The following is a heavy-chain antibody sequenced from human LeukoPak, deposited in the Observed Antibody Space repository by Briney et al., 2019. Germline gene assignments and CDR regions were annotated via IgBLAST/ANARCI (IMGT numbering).Heavy chain of an antibody. J-gene: IGHJ4*02. Sequence: ASVKVSCKVSGYTLTELSMHWVRQAPGKGLEWMGGFDPEDGETIYAQKFQGRVTMTEDISTDTAYMELSSLRSEDTAVYYCATVFGQWLVFDYWGQGTLVTVSS. CDR2: FDPEDGET. CDR3: ATVFGQWLVFDY. V-gene: IGHV1-24*01. CDR1: GYTLTELS. D-gene: IGHD6-19*01.